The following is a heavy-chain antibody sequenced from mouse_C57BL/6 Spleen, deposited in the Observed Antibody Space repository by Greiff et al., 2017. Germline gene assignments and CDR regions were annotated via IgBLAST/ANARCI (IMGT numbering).Heavy chain of an antibody. Sequence: VQLHQPGAELVRPGTSVKLSCKASGYNFTSYWMHWVKQRPGQGLEWIGVIDPSDSYTNYNQKFKGKATLTVDTASSTAYMQRSSLTSEDSAVYYCARSVYYYGSKYFDYWGQGTTLTVSS. J-gene: IGHJ2*01. D-gene: IGHD1-1*01. CDR3: ARSVYYYGSKYFDY. CDR1: GYNFTSYW. V-gene: IGHV1-59*01. CDR2: IDPSDSYT.